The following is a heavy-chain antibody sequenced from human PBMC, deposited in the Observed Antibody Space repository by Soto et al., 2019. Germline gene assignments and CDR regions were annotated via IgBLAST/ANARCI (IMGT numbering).Heavy chain of an antibody. Sequence: XSVKVSCKASGYPFANYFMHWGRQAPGQGLEWMGIIKPGGGTADYTQKFQDRVTMTSDTSTSTVYMELSSLRSEDTAVYYCAREYPSTYYFDPWGQGTLVTVSS. CDR1: GYPFANYF. CDR3: AREYPSTYYFDP. V-gene: IGHV1-46*01. D-gene: IGHD3-22*01. CDR2: IKPGGGTA. J-gene: IGHJ5*02.